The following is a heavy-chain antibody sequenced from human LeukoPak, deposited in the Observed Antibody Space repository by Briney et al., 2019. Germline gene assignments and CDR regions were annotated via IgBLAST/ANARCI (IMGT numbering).Heavy chain of an antibody. D-gene: IGHD3-9*01. CDR1: GFTFSSYS. CDR2: ISSISYSI. CDR3: ARELYDDILTGYYPNAPFDY. J-gene: IGHJ4*02. Sequence: GGCLRLSCAASGFTFSSYSMNWVRQAPGKGLEWVSYISSISYSIYYADSVKGRFTISRDNAKNSLYLQMNSLRAEDTAVYYCARELYDDILTGYYPNAPFDYWGQGTLVTVSS. V-gene: IGHV3-48*01.